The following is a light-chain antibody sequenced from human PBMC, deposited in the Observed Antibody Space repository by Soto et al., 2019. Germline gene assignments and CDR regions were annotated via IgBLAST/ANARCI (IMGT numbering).Light chain of an antibody. CDR2: GAS. CDR1: QSITSNY. Sequence: EIVLTQSPGTLSLSPGERATLSCRASQSITSNYLAWYQLKPGQAPRLLIYGASIRATAIPDRFSGSVSGTDFTLTIDGLEPEDFVVYYCQQYGYSPITFGQGTRLEIK. CDR3: QQYGYSPIT. J-gene: IGKJ5*01. V-gene: IGKV3-20*01.